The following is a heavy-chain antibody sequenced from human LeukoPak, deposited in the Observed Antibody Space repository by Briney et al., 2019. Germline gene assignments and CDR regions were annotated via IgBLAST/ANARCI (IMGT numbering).Heavy chain of an antibody. CDR2: IIPIFGTA. CDR3: ARRKGSSLFDY. Sequence: ASVKVSCKASGGTFSSYAISWVRQAPGQGLEWMGGIIPIFGTANYAQKFQGRVTITAEEPTSTAYMELSSLRSEHTAVYYCARRKGSSLFDYWGQGPLVTVSS. V-gene: IGHV1-69*01. D-gene: IGHD6-13*01. J-gene: IGHJ4*02. CDR1: GGTFSSYA.